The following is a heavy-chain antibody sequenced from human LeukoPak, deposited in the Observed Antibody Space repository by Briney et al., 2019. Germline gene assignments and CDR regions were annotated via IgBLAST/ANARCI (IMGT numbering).Heavy chain of an antibody. CDR2: IYTSGST. Sequence: PSETLSLTCTVSGASISSGSYYWSWIRQPAGKGLEWIGRIYTSGSTNYNPSLKSRLTILLDTSKNQFSLNLSFVTAADTAVYYCAREVYYYYGMDVWGPGTTVTVSS. CDR1: GASISSGSYY. J-gene: IGHJ6*02. CDR3: AREVYYYYGMDV. V-gene: IGHV4-61*02.